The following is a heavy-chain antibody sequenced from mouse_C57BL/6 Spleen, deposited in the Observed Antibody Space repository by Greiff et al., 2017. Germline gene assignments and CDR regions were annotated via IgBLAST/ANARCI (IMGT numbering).Heavy chain of an antibody. J-gene: IGHJ4*01. CDR2: IDPGGGDT. D-gene: IGHD2-4*01. CDR3: TTDDYDYYAMDY. CDR1: GFNFTDYY. V-gene: IGHV14-1*01. Sequence: VQLQQSGAELVRPGASVKLSCTASGFNFTDYYMHWVKQRPEQGLEWIGRIDPGGGDTEYAAKFQGKDTMTADTSSNTAYLQLSSLTSEDTAVYYCTTDDYDYYAMDYWGQGTSGTVSS.